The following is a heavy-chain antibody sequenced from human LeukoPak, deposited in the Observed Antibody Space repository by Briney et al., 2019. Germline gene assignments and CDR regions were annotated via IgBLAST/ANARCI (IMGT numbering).Heavy chain of an antibody. CDR1: GFTFGDYA. Sequence: GGSLRLSCTASGFTFGDYAMSWVRQAPGKGLEWVGFIRSKAYGGATEYAASVKGRFTISRDDSKSIAYLQMNSLKTGDTAVYYCTRVPSDYWGQGTLVTVSS. V-gene: IGHV3-49*04. CDR3: TRVPSDY. CDR2: IRSKAYGGAT. J-gene: IGHJ4*02.